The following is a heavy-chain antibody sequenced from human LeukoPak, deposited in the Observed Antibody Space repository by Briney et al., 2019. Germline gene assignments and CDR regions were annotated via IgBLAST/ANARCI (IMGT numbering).Heavy chain of an antibody. J-gene: IGHJ4*02. CDR1: GGLISISTYY. Sequence: SETLSLTCTVSGGLISISTYYWGWIRQPPGKGLEWIGSIYYSGSTNYNPSLKSRVTISVDTPKNQFSLKLSSVTAADTAVYYCARSDYSFDYWGQGTLVTVSS. CDR3: ARSDYSFDY. V-gene: IGHV4-39*07. CDR2: IYYSGST. D-gene: IGHD4-17*01.